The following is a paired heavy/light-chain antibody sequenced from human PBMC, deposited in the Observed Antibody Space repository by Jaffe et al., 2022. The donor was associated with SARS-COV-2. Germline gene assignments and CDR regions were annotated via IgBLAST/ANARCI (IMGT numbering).Light chain of an antibody. J-gene: IGLJ3*02. V-gene: IGLV3-1*01. CDR3: QAWDSTTAWV. Sequence: SYDLTQPPSVSVSPGQPASITCSGDRLGDKYTCWYQQRPGQSPVLVIYQDVKRPSGVPERFSASNSGNTATLTISGTQPLDEADYYCQAWDSTTAWVFGGGTKLTVL. CDR1: RLGDKY. CDR2: QDV.
Heavy chain of an antibody. CDR2: SNSDGSDT. V-gene: IGHV3-74*01. CDR3: VRADNIVLTSVYGMDV. CDR1: GFTFRNFW. Sequence: EVRLVESGGGLVQPGGSLRLSCAASGFTFRNFWMHWVRQPPGKGLVWVSRSNSDGSDTNYADSVKGRFTVSRDNAKNTLYLQMNGLRAEDTAVYYCVRADNIVLTSVYGMDVWGQGTTVTVSS. J-gene: IGHJ6*02. D-gene: IGHD5-12*01.